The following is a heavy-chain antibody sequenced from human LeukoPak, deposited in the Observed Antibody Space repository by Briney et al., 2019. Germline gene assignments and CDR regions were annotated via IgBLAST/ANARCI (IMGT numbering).Heavy chain of an antibody. D-gene: IGHD6-19*01. CDR3: ATTVAVAGPPGAFDL. Sequence: ASVKVSCKVSGYTLIELSMNWVRQAPGKGLEWMGAFDPEDGKMIYAQKFQGRVTMTEDTSTDTAYMLLSSLRSEDTAVYYCATTVAVAGPPGAFDLWGQGTMVTVSS. V-gene: IGHV1-24*01. CDR1: GYTLIELS. J-gene: IGHJ3*01. CDR2: FDPEDGKM.